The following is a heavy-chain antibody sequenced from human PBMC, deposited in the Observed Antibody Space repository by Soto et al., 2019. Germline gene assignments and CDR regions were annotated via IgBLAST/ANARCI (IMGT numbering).Heavy chain of an antibody. J-gene: IGHJ4*02. CDR3: AKVRNTLVIGRYFDY. Sequence: PGWSLRLSCASSGFTFISYAMSWVRQAPGKGLEWVSAISGSGGSTYCADSVKGRFTISRDNSKNTLYLQMNSLRAEDTAVYYCAKVRNTLVIGRYFDYWGQGTLVTVSS. CDR2: ISGSGGST. D-gene: IGHD3-22*01. CDR1: GFTFISYA. V-gene: IGHV3-23*01.